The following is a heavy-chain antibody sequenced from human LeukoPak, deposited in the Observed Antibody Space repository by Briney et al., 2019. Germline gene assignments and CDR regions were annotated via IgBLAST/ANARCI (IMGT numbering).Heavy chain of an antibody. D-gene: IGHD3-10*01. V-gene: IGHV4-59*08. Sequence: SETLSLTCTVSGGSISSYYWSWIRQPPGKGLEWIGYIYYSGSTNYNPSLKSRVTISVDTSKNQFSLKLSSVTAADTAVHYCARHVPWFGELLIFDPWGQGTLVTVSS. CDR1: GGSISSYY. CDR2: IYYSGST. CDR3: ARHVPWFGELLIFDP. J-gene: IGHJ5*02.